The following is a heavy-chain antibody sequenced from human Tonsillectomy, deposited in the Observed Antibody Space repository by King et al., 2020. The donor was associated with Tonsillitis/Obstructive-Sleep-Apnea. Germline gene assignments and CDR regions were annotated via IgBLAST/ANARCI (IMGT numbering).Heavy chain of an antibody. J-gene: IGHJ6*03. V-gene: IGHV3-30*04. Sequence: VQLVESGGGVVQPGRSLRLSCAASGLTFSSYAMHWVRQAPGKGLEWVAVISYDGSNKYYADSVKGRFTISRDNSKNTLYLQMNSLRAEDAAVYYSARDSMVEYYDFWCGPKSRDMVVWGKRTTVTVTS. D-gene: IGHD3-3*01. CDR3: ARDSMVEYYDFWCGPKSRDMVV. CDR1: GLTFSSYA. CDR2: ISYDGSNK.